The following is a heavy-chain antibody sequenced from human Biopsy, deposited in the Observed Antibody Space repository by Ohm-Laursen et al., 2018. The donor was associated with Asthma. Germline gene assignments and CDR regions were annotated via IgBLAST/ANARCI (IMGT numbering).Heavy chain of an antibody. Sequence: SLRLSCAASRFAFENYAMYWVRQTPGKGPEWVALISYDGREKAYLDSVKGRFTISRDNFKRTLHLQVSSLRPEDSATYYCAKDRFDGSVTSSYYYYGIDVWGQGTTVTVSS. D-gene: IGHD3-10*01. J-gene: IGHJ6*02. V-gene: IGHV3-30*18. CDR1: RFAFENYA. CDR3: AKDRFDGSVTSSYYYYGIDV. CDR2: ISYDGREK.